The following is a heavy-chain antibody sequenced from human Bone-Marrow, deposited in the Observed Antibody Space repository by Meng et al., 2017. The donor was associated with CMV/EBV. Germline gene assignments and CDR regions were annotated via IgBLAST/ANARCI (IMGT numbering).Heavy chain of an antibody. J-gene: IGHJ4*02. Sequence: SVKVYCKASGGTFSSYTISWVRQPPGQGLEWMGRIIPILGIANYAQKFQGRVTITADKSTSTAYMELSSLRSEDTAVYYCARAPTYFRSGGSCYWSLWGQGTLVTVSS. V-gene: IGHV1-69*02. CDR3: ARAPTYFRSGGSCYWSL. CDR1: GGTFSSYT. D-gene: IGHD2-15*01. CDR2: IIPILGIA.